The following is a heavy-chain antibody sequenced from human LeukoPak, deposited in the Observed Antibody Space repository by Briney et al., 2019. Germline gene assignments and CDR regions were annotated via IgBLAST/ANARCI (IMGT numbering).Heavy chain of an antibody. V-gene: IGHV1-2*02. CDR1: GYTFTDYS. D-gene: IGHD3-22*01. Sequence: ASVTVSCKASGYTFTDYSMHWVRQAPGQGLEWMGWISPIGGGTNYAQKFQGRVTMTRDTSISAAYMELSGLTSDDTAVYYCARKIDSRGYLYWGQGPLDTVSS. CDR2: ISPIGGGT. J-gene: IGHJ4*02. CDR3: ARKIDSRGYLY.